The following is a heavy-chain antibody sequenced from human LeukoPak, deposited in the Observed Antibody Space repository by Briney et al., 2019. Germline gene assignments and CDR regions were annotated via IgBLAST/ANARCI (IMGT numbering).Heavy chain of an antibody. CDR3: ATVTTGLYFGVRAFDV. Sequence: ASVKVSCKASGYTFTSYSFSWVRQAPGQGLEWMGWISTYNGNTNYAQKFQGRVTMTTDTSTSTAYMELRSLTSDDTAVYYCATVTTGLYFGVRAFDVWGQGTMVIVSS. V-gene: IGHV1-18*01. J-gene: IGHJ3*01. D-gene: IGHD2-21*01. CDR1: GYTFTSYS. CDR2: ISTYNGNT.